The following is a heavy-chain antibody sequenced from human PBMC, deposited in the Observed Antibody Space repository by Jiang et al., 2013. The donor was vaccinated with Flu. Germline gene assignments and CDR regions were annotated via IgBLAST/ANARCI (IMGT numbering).Heavy chain of an antibody. V-gene: IGHV5-51*01. CDR2: IYPGDSDT. Sequence: YWIGWVRQMPGKGLEWMGIIYPGDSDTRYSPSFQGQVTISADKSISTAYLQWSSLKASDTAMYYCARHLYGSGSYGSFRFDPWGQGTLVTVSS. D-gene: IGHD3-10*01. J-gene: IGHJ5*02. CDR1: YW. CDR3: ARHLYGSGSYGSFRFDP.